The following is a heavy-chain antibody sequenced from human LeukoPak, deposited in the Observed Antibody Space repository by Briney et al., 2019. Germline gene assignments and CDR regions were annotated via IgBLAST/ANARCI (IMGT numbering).Heavy chain of an antibody. CDR3: ARALPYCSSTSCYYSKYNWFDP. D-gene: IGHD2-2*01. CDR1: GFTFSSSL. J-gene: IGHJ5*02. V-gene: IGHV3-7*03. Sequence: GGSLRLSCAASGFTFSSSLMSWVRQAPGKGLEWVAYIKQDGGEQFYVDSVKGRFTISRDNAKNSVYLQIHSLRDEDTAVYYCARALPYCSSTSCYYSKYNWFDPWGQGTLVTVSS. CDR2: IKQDGGEQ.